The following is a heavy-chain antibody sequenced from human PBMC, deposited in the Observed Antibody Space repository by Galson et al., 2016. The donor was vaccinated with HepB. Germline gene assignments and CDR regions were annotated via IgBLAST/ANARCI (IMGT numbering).Heavy chain of an antibody. D-gene: IGHD1-20*01. CDR2: THSSGNS. V-gene: IGHV4-59*11. CDR1: DESIMTHY. J-gene: IGHJ4*02. CDR3: ARGTRSSYKWSFDS. Sequence: ETLSLTCDVSDESIMTHYWSWIRQSPGKGLEWLGYTHSSGNSKYNPSLTSRVTMSLDTSRSRFSLRLRSVTAADTAVYFCARGTRSSYKWSFDSWGQGALVTVSS.